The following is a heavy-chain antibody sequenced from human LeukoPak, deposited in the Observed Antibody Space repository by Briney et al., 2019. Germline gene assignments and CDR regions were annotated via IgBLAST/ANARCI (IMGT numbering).Heavy chain of an antibody. V-gene: IGHV4-59*04. Sequence: SETLSLTCTVSGVAISGYYWIWIRQSPGRGLEYIGSIFYRESFSYSRTTFYNPSLQSRVTISVYTSKNAFSLRLSSVTAADTAVYYCATQISGNKDYWGQGILVTVSS. J-gene: IGHJ4*02. CDR3: ATQISGNKDY. CDR1: GVAISGYY. D-gene: IGHD1/OR15-1a*01. CDR2: IFYRESFSYSRTT.